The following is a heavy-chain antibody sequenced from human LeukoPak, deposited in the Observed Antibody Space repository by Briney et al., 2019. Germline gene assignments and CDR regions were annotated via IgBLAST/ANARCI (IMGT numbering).Heavy chain of an antibody. CDR2: IYPGDSDT. CDR1: GYSFTSYW. J-gene: IGHJ3*02. V-gene: IGHV5-51*01. CDR3: ATNTMFRGIHAFDI. D-gene: IGHD3-10*01. Sequence: GESLKISCKGSGYSFTSYWIGWVRQMPGKGLEWMGIIYPGDSDTRYSPSFQGQVSISADKSISTAYLQWSSLKASDSAMYYCATNTMFRGIHAFDIWGQGTMVTVSS.